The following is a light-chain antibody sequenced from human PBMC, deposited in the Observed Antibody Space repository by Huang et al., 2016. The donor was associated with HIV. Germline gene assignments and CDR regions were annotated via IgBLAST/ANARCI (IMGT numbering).Light chain of an antibody. CDR2: GAS. CDR3: QQYDSSPWT. Sequence: EIVLTQSPGTLSLSPGERATLSCRASQSVSSSYLAWYQQKPGQAPRLLFYGASSRATGIPDRFSGSGSGTDFTLTISRLEPEDFAVYYCQQYDSSPWTFGQGTKVE. J-gene: IGKJ1*01. V-gene: IGKV3-20*01. CDR1: QSVSSSY.